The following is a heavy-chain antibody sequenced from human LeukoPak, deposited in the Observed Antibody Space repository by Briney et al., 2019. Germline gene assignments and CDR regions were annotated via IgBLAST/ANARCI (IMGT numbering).Heavy chain of an antibody. J-gene: IGHJ6*02. CDR2: IYHSGST. CDR3: ARAKLGAMDV. CDR1: GGSISSGGYS. Sequence: SETLSLTCAVSGGSISSGGYSWSWIRRPPGKGLEWIGYIYHSGSTYYNPSLKSRVTISVDRSKNQFSLKLSSVTAADTAVYYCARAKLGAMDVWGQGTTVTVSS. D-gene: IGHD7-27*01. V-gene: IGHV4-30-2*01.